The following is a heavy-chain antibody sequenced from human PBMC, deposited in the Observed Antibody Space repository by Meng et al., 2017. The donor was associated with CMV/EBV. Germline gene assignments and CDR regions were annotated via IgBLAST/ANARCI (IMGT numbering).Heavy chain of an antibody. CDR1: GFTFDDYT. D-gene: IGHD7-27*01. Sequence: GGSLRLSCAASGFTFDDYTMHWVRQAPGKGLEWVSLNSWDGGSTYYADSVKGRFTISRDNSKNSLYLQMNSLRTEDTALYYCAKDMGNPRGYYYGMDVWGQGTTVTVSS. J-gene: IGHJ6*02. V-gene: IGHV3-43*01. CDR3: AKDMGNPRGYYYGMDV. CDR2: NSWDGGST.